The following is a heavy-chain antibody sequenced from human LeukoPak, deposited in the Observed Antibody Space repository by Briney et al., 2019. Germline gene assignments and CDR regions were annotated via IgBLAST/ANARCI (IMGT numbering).Heavy chain of an antibody. V-gene: IGHV4-39*07. J-gene: IGHJ4*02. Sequence: SETLSLTCTVSGGSMSSGDYYWAWVRQPQGKGLEWIGSISYSGRTFYKPSLTSRVAISIDASKSQFSLRLSSVTAADTAVYYCVGETSSSAHYWGQGTLVTVSS. CDR2: ISYSGRT. CDR1: GGSMSSGDYY. CDR3: VGETSSSAHY. D-gene: IGHD6-6*01.